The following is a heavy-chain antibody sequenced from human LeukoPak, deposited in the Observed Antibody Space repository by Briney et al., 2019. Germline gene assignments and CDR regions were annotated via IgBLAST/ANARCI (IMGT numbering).Heavy chain of an antibody. D-gene: IGHD6-6*01. CDR1: GFTFSDYY. CDR2: ISSSGSTI. Sequence: PGGSLRLSCAASGFTFSDYYMSWIRQAPGKGLEWVSYISSSGSTIYYADSVKGRFTISRDNAKNSLYLQMNSLRAEDTAVYYCARASSIAACPLDYWGQGTLVTVSS. J-gene: IGHJ4*02. CDR3: ARASSIAACPLDY. V-gene: IGHV3-11*01.